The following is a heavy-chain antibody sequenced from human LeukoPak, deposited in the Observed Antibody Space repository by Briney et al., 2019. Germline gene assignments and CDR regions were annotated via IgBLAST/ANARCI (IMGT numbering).Heavy chain of an antibody. CDR1: GFTFSSYS. CDR2: ISSSSSYI. V-gene: IGHV3-21*01. Sequence: GGSLRLSCAASGFTFSSYSMNWVGQAPGKGLEWVSSISSSSSYIYYADSVKGRFTISRDNAKNSLYLQMNSLRAEDTAVYYCARDKYQLPGVYYGMDVWGQGTTVTVSS. D-gene: IGHD2-2*01. J-gene: IGHJ6*02. CDR3: ARDKYQLPGVYYGMDV.